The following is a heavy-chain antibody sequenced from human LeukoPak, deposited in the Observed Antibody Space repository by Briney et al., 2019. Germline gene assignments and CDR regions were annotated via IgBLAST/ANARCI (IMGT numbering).Heavy chain of an antibody. V-gene: IGHV3-66*01. CDR1: GFTVSSNY. CDR3: ARVWLRSYFDY. D-gene: IGHD5-12*01. J-gene: IGHJ4*02. CDR2: IYSGGST. Sequence: PGGSLRLSCAASGFTVSSNYMSWDRQAPGKGLEWVSVIYSGGSTYYADSVKGRFTISRDNSKNTLYLQMNSLRAEDTAVYYCARVWLRSYFDYWGQGTLVTVSS.